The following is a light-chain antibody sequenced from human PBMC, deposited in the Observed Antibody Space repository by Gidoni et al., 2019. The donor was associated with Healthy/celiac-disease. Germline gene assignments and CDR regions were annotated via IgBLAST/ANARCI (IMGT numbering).Light chain of an antibody. CDR1: QSVSSY. J-gene: IGKJ4*01. CDR3: QQRSNGPST. CDR2: DAS. Sequence: EIALTQSPATLSLSPGERAPLSCRASQSVSSYLAWYQQKPGQAPRLLIYDASNRATGIPARFSGSGSGTDFTLTISSLEPEDFAVYYCQQRSNGPSTFGGGTKVEIK. V-gene: IGKV3-11*01.